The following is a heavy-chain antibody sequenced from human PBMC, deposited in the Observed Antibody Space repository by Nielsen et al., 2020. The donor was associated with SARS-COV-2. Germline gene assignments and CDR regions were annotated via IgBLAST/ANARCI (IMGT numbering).Heavy chain of an antibody. CDR1: GYTFTGYY. CDR3: ARDPVIAAAALDP. J-gene: IGHJ5*02. V-gene: IGHV1-2*02. D-gene: IGHD6-13*01. CDR2: INPNSGGT. Sequence: ASVKVSCKASGYTFTGYYMHWVRQAPGQGLEWMGWINPNSGGTNYAQKFQGRVTMTRDTSISTAYMELSRLRSDDTAVYYCARDPVIAAAALDPWGQGTLVTVSS.